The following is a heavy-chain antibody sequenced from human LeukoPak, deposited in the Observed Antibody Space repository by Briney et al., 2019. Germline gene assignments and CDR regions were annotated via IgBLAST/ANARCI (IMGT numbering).Heavy chain of an antibody. CDR2: IYYSGST. J-gene: IGHJ5*02. V-gene: IGHV4-59*01. CDR3: AQHEGWFDP. Sequence: SETLSLTCTVSGFSISSYYWSWIRQPPGKGLEWIGYIYYSGSTNYNPSLKSRVTISVDTSKNQFSLKLSSVTAADTAVYYCAQHEGWFDPWGQGTLVTVSS. CDR1: GFSISSYY.